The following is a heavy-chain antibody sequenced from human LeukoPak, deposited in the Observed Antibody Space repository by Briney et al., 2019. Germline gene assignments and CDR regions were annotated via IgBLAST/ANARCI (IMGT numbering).Heavy chain of an antibody. CDR3: AKDMESLLTHFDY. V-gene: IGHV3-23*01. CDR1: GFTFSSYA. Sequence: PGGSLRLSCAAPGFTFSSYAMSWVRQAPGKGLEWVSAISGSGGSTYYADSVKGRFTISRDNSKNTLYLQMNSLRAEDTAVYYCAKDMESLLTHFDYWGQGTLVTVSS. CDR2: ISGSGGST. D-gene: IGHD1-1*01. J-gene: IGHJ4*02.